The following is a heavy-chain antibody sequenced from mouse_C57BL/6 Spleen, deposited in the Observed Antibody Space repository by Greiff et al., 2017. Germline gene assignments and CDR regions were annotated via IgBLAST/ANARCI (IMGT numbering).Heavy chain of an antibody. CDR2: INYDGSST. V-gene: IGHV5-16*01. Sequence: EVKLMESEGGLVQPGSSMKLSCTASGFTFSDYYMAWVRQVPEKGLEWVANINYDGSSTYYLDSLKSRFIISRDNAKNILYLQMSSLKSEDTATYYCAREVFYYFDYWGQGTTLTVSS. CDR3: AREVFYYFDY. CDR1: GFTFSDYY. J-gene: IGHJ2*01.